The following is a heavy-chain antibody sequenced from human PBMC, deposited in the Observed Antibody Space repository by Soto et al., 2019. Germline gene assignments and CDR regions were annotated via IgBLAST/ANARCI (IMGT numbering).Heavy chain of an antibody. CDR1: VYTFTSYG. CDR2: ISAHNGNT. D-gene: IGHD1-1*01. Sequence: QVHLVQSVAEVKKPGASVKVSCQASVYTFTSYGITWVRQAPGQGLEWMGWISAHNGNTDYAQKLQGRVIVTRDTSTSTAYMELRSLISDDTAVYYCARGRYGDYWGQGALVTVSS. J-gene: IGHJ4*02. CDR3: ARGRYGDY. V-gene: IGHV1-18*01.